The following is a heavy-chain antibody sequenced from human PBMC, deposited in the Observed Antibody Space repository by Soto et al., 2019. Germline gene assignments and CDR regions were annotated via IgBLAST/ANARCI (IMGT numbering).Heavy chain of an antibody. J-gene: IGHJ4*02. V-gene: IGHV3-9*01. D-gene: IGHD5-18*01. CDR3: VKEVETVRLVAFAL. CDR2: ITSNSDAI. Sequence: GGSLRLSCVASGFIFEDYDMHWVRQVPGKGLEWVSSITSNSDAIKYADSVKGRFTLSRDNAKSSMYLETNSLRVDDTALYYCVKEVETVRLVAFALWGQGTQVTVSS. CDR1: GFIFEDYD.